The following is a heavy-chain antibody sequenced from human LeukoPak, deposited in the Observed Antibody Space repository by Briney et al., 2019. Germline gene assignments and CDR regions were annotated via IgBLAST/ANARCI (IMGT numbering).Heavy chain of an antibody. CDR1: GFTFSSYW. D-gene: IGHD3-10*02. CDR3: AELGITVIGGV. J-gene: IGHJ6*04. V-gene: IGHV3-74*01. Sequence: GGSLRLSCAASGFTFSSYWMHWVRQAPGKGLVWVSRINSDGSSTSYADSVKGRFTISRDNAKNSLYLQMNSLRAEDTAVYYCAELGITVIGGVWGKGTTVTISS. CDR2: INSDGSST.